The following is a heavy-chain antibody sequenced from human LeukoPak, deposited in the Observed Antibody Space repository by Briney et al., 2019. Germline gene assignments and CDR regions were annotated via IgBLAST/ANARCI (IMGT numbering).Heavy chain of an antibody. Sequence: SETLSLTCAVYGGSFSGYYWSWIRQPPGKGLEWIGEINHSGSTNYNPSLKSRVTISVDTSTNQFSLKLSSVTAADTAVYYCARARGYYGSGSGFDYWGQGTLVTVSS. CDR3: ARARGYYGSGSGFDY. CDR2: INHSGST. J-gene: IGHJ4*02. CDR1: GGSFSGYY. D-gene: IGHD3-10*01. V-gene: IGHV4-34*01.